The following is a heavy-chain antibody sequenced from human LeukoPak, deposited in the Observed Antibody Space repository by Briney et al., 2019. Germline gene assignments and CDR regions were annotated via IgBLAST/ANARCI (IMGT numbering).Heavy chain of an antibody. V-gene: IGHV4-59*01. CDR3: ARARPPYYYYYGMDV. CDR2: IYYSGST. J-gene: IGHJ6*02. CDR1: GGSISSYY. Sequence: SETLSLTCTVSGGSISSYYWSWIRQPPGKGLEWIGYIYYSGSTNYNPSLKSRVTISVDTSKNQFSLKLSSVTAADTAVYYCARARPPYYYYYGMDVWGQGTTVTVSS.